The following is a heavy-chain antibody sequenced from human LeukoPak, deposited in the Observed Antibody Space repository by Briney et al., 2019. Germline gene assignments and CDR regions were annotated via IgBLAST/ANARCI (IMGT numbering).Heavy chain of an antibody. J-gene: IGHJ4*02. CDR3: ARGWLAETPVVTPYNY. V-gene: IGHV1-69*01. D-gene: IGHD4-23*01. Sequence: SVKVSCKASGGTFSSHDISWVRQAPGQGLEWMGGITPMFGTAVYAQKFQGRVTITAVESMSTAYMELSSLRSEDTAIYYCARGWLAETPVVTPYNYWGQGTLVTVSS. CDR2: ITPMFGTA. CDR1: GGTFSSHD.